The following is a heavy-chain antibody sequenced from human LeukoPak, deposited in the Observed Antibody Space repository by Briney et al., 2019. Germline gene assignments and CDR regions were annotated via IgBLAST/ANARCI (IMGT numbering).Heavy chain of an antibody. CDR2: ISSSSSTI. CDR1: GFTFSSYS. J-gene: IGHJ6*02. V-gene: IGHV3-48*01. CDR3: ARDRHCSGGSCYIPLYYYYGMDV. D-gene: IGHD2-15*01. Sequence: PGGSLRLSCAASGFTFSSYSMNWVRQAPGKGLEWVSYISSSSSTIYYADSVKGRFTISRDNAKNSLYLQMNSLRAEDTAVYYCARDRHCSGGSCYIPLYYYYGMDVWGQGTTVTVSS.